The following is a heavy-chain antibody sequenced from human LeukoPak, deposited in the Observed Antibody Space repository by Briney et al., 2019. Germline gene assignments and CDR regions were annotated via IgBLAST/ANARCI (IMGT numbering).Heavy chain of an antibody. CDR1: GFTFSSYG. CDR3: AKSFGYSRSWFDN. D-gene: IGHD6-13*01. J-gene: IGHJ4*02. V-gene: IGHV3-23*01. CDR2: VSGSGGST. Sequence: PGGSLRLSCAASGFTFSSYGMSWVRQAPGKGLEWVSGVSGSGGSTYFADSVKGRFTISRDNSENTLYLQMNSLRAEDSAVYYCAKSFGYSRSWFDNWGQGTLVTVSS.